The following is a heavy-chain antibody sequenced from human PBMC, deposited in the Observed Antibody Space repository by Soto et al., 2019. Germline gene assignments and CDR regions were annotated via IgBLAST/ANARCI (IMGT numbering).Heavy chain of an antibody. CDR3: AKSPLGEMATD. CDR2: INTYNGMT. J-gene: IGHJ4*02. D-gene: IGHD5-12*01. V-gene: IGHV1-18*01. Sequence: VQLVQSGGEVKKPGASVTVSCKASGYTFINYHITWVRQAPGQGLEWMAWINTYNGMTDYAQRFQGRVTMTRDTSTSTAYMELRNLGSDDTAVFFCAKSPLGEMATDWGQGTRVTFSS. CDR1: GYTFINYH.